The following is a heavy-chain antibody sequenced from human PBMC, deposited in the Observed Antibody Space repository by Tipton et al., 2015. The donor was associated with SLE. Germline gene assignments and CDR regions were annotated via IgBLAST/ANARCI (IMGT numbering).Heavy chain of an antibody. CDR2: IYYSGST. CDR1: GDSITSSGYY. J-gene: IGHJ4*02. V-gene: IGHV4-39*07. CDR3: ARSNWGSGNYDS. Sequence: TLSLTCTVSGDSITSSGYYWGWIRQPPGKGLEWIGTIYYSGSTFHNPSLKSRVTMSVDTSKNQFSLKLSSVTAADTAVYYCARSNWGSGNYDSWGQGTLVTVSS. D-gene: IGHD7-27*01.